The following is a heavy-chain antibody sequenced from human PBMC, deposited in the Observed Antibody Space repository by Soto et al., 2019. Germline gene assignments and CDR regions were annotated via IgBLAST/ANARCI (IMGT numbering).Heavy chain of an antibody. Sequence: QVQLVQSGAEVKKPGSSVKVSCKASGGTFSSSAFSWVRQAPGQGLEWMGGIVPIFRTPDYAQKFQGRVTITADESTRTAYRELSSLRFEDTGVYYCAGDKDRQQLGGNYYYIMDVWGQGTAVTVSP. CDR3: AGDKDRQQLGGNYYYIMDV. V-gene: IGHV1-69*12. CDR1: GGTFSSSA. J-gene: IGHJ6*01. D-gene: IGHD1-1*01. CDR2: IVPIFRTP.